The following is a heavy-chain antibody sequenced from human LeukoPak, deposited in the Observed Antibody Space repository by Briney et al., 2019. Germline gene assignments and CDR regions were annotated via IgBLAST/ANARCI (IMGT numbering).Heavy chain of an antibody. V-gene: IGHV1-69*13. D-gene: IGHD3-22*01. Sequence: ASVKVSCKASGGTLSSYAISWVRQAPGQGLEWMGGIIPIFGTANYAQKFQGRVTITADESTSTAYMELSSLRSEDTAVYYCARKYYYDSSGYYYPFDYWGQGTLVTVSS. J-gene: IGHJ4*02. CDR3: ARKYYYDSSGYYYPFDY. CDR2: IIPIFGTA. CDR1: GGTLSSYA.